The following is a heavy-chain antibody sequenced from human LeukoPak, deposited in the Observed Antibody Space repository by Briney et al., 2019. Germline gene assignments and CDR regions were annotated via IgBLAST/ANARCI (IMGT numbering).Heavy chain of an antibody. J-gene: IGHJ4*02. V-gene: IGHV4-4*02. D-gene: IGHD2/OR15-2a*01. Sequence: SETLSLTCAVSGDSINSFDWWSWVRQSPARGLEWIGEIYHSGGTNYNPSLKSRVTISIDKSKNQLSLKLTSVTAADTAVYFCVGNGYYALDSRGQGTLVTVAS. CDR3: VGNGYYALDS. CDR1: GDSINSFDW. CDR2: IYHSGGT.